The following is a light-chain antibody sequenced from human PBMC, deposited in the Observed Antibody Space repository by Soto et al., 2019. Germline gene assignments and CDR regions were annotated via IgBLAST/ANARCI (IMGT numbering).Light chain of an antibody. CDR2: GAS. CDR3: HQYDSIVQT. J-gene: IGKJ1*01. V-gene: IGKV3-20*01. Sequence: EISFTQSPDTLCLSPGERATFSCRPSQTVSSNYLAWCQQSPGQAPRLLIYGASTRAAGIPDRFSGSGSGTDFTLTISRLEPEDFAVYYCHQYDSIVQTFGQGTKVDI. CDR1: QTVSSNY.